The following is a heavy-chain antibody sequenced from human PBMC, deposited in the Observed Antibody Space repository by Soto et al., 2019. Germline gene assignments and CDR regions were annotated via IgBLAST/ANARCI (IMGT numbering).Heavy chain of an antibody. J-gene: IGHJ3*02. V-gene: IGHV1-18*04. Sequence: ASVKVSCKASGYTFTSYGISWVRQAPGQGLEWMGWISAYNVNTNYAQKLQGRVTMTTDTSTSTAYMELRSLRSDDTAVYYCARVRITFGGVIVIPDAFDIWGQGTMVTVSS. CDR3: ARVRITFGGVIVIPDAFDI. CDR1: GYTFTSYG. D-gene: IGHD3-16*02. CDR2: ISAYNVNT.